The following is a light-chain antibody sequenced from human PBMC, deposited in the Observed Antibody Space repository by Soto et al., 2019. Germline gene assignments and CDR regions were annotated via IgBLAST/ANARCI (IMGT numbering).Light chain of an antibody. V-gene: IGKV1-5*01. CDR2: DAS. Sequence: DIQMTQSPSTLSASVGDRVTITCRATQSISSWLAWYQQKPGTPPKLLIYDASTLESGVPSRFSGSGSGTEFTLTSSRLQSDDFATYYRQQYSSYSFFGQGTRLEIK. J-gene: IGKJ2*01. CDR3: QQYSSYSF. CDR1: QSISSW.